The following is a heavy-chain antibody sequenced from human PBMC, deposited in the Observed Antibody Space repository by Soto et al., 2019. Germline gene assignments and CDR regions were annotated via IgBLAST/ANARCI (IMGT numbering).Heavy chain of an antibody. D-gene: IGHD1-26*01. CDR1: GGSLTTYF. Sequence: SHTLSLTCNVSGGSLTTYFWSWIRQPPGKGLEWIGYIFYSGTTNYNPSLKSRVTMSIDTSRNRFALKLTSLTAADSAVYYCARGRGGTYDAFDIWGQGTMVTVSS. V-gene: IGHV4-59*01. CDR3: ARGRGGTYDAFDI. J-gene: IGHJ3*02. CDR2: IFYSGTT.